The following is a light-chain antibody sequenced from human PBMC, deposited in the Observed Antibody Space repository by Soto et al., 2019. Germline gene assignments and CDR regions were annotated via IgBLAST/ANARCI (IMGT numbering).Light chain of an antibody. J-gene: IGKJ4*01. Sequence: DIQMTQSPSTLSASVGDRVTITCRASQSISTWFAWYQQKPGKAPNLPIYKASSLESGVPSRFSGSGSGTEFTLTISSLQPDDFATYYCQQYNNYPRTFGGGTKVEIK. CDR1: QSISTW. V-gene: IGKV1-5*03. CDR3: QQYNNYPRT. CDR2: KAS.